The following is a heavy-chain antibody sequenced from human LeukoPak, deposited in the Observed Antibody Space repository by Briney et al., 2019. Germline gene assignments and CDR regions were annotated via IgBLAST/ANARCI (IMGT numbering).Heavy chain of an antibody. CDR3: AKDGDLYYYDSSGYATSRVGSAFDI. J-gene: IGHJ3*02. V-gene: IGHV3-23*01. Sequence: GGSLRLSCAASGFTFSSYGMSWVRQAPGKGLEWVSAISGSGGSTYYADSVKGRFTISRDNSKNTLYLQMNSLRAEDTAVYYCAKDGDLYYYDSSGYATSRVGSAFDIWGQGTMVTVSS. D-gene: IGHD3-22*01. CDR2: ISGSGGST. CDR1: GFTFSSYG.